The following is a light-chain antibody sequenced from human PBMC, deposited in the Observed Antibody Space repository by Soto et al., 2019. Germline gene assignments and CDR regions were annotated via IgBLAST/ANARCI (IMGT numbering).Light chain of an antibody. CDR3: SSYTSSSTQV. CDR2: EVS. V-gene: IGLV2-14*01. Sequence: QSALTQPASVSGSPGQSITISCTGTSSDVGAYNYVSWYQQHPGKAPKLMIFEVSHRPSGVPNRFSGSKSGNTASLTISGLRAEDDADYYCSSYTSSSTQVFGGGTKVTVL. CDR1: SSDVGAYNY. J-gene: IGLJ2*01.